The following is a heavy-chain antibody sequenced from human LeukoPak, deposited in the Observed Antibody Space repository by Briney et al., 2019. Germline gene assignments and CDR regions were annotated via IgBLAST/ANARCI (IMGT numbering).Heavy chain of an antibody. J-gene: IGHJ4*02. CDR1: GFTFSSYS. Sequence: AGGSLRLSCAASGFTFSSYSMNWVRQAPGKGLEWVSSISSSSYIYYADSVKGRFTISRDNAKNSLYLQMNSLRAEDTAVYYCARDGAITMVRGVTFDYWGQGTLVTVSS. CDR3: ARDGAITMVRGVTFDY. D-gene: IGHD3-10*01. V-gene: IGHV3-21*01. CDR2: ISSSSYI.